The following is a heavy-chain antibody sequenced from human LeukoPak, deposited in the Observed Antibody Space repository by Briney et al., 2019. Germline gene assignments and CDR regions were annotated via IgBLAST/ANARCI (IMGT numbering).Heavy chain of an antibody. J-gene: IGHJ5*02. CDR2: IYDSGST. CDR3: ARDYAGSSSWNWFDP. V-gene: IGHV4-59*01. Sequence: SETLSLTCTVSGGSIRNYYWNWIRQPPGKGLEWIGYIYDSGSTNYNPSLKSRVTISVDMSKNQFSLKLSFVTAADTAVYYCARDYAGSSSWNWFDPWGQGTLVTVSS. CDR1: GGSIRNYY. D-gene: IGHD6-13*01.